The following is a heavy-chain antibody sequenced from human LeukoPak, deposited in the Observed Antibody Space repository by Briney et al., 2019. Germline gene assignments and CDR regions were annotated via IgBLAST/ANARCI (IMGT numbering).Heavy chain of an antibody. CDR2: IYYSGST. Sequence: PSETLSLTCTVSGGSISSYYWSWIRQPPGKGLEWIGYIYYSGSTNYNPSLKSRVTISVDTSKNQFSLKPSSVTAADTAVYYCARVDSSSWYYFDYWGQGTLVTVSS. D-gene: IGHD6-13*01. V-gene: IGHV4-59*01. J-gene: IGHJ4*02. CDR1: GGSISSYY. CDR3: ARVDSSSWYYFDY.